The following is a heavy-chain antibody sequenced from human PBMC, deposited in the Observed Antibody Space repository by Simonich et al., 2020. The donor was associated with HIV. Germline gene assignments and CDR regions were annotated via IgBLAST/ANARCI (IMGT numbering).Heavy chain of an antibody. Sequence: QVQLQQWGAGLLKPSETLSLTCSVYGGSFCGYYWSWIRQPPGKGLEWIGEINHSRSTNYNPSLKSRVTISVDTSKNQFSLKLSSVTAADTAVYYCARRHPTTVTTPYFDYWGQGTLVTVSS. J-gene: IGHJ4*02. CDR2: INHSRST. CDR1: GGSFCGYY. D-gene: IGHD4-17*01. CDR3: ARRHPTTVTTPYFDY. V-gene: IGHV4-34*01.